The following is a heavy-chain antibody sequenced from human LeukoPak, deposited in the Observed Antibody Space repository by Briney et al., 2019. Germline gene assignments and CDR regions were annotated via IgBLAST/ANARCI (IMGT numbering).Heavy chain of an antibody. CDR2: TYYSGST. Sequence: PSETLSLTCTVSGGSISSYYWSWIRQPPGKGLEWIGYTYYSGSTNYNPSLKSRVTISVDTSKNQFSLKLSSVTAADTAVYYCARESGYDFPYYYYYGMDVWGQGTTVTVSS. J-gene: IGHJ6*02. V-gene: IGHV4-59*01. CDR1: GGSISSYY. CDR3: ARESGYDFPYYYYYGMDV. D-gene: IGHD5-12*01.